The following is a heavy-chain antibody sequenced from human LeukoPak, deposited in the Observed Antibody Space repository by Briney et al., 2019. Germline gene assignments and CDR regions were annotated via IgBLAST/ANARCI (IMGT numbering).Heavy chain of an antibody. D-gene: IGHD4-17*01. J-gene: IGHJ5*02. CDR1: GFTFSSYA. V-gene: IGHV3-64D*06. Sequence: GGSLRLSCSASGFTFSSYAMHWVRQAPGKGLEYVSAISSNGGSTYYADSVKGRFTISRDNSKNTLYLRMSSLRAEDTAVYYCVKDPGRDYGDNGGWFDPWGQGTLVTVSS. CDR2: ISSNGGST. CDR3: VKDPGRDYGDNGGWFDP.